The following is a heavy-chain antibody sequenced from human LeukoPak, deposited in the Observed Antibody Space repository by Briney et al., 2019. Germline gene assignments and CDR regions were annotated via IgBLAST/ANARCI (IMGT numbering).Heavy chain of an antibody. Sequence: SETLSLTCTVSGGSISSYYWSWIRQPPGKGLEWIGYIYYGGSTNYNPSLKSRVTISVDTSKNQFSLKLSSVTAADTAVYYCARDASGGYFDLWGRGTLVTVSS. CDR1: GGSISSYY. CDR3: ARDASGGYFDL. D-gene: IGHD3-10*01. CDR2: IYYGGST. V-gene: IGHV4-59*01. J-gene: IGHJ2*01.